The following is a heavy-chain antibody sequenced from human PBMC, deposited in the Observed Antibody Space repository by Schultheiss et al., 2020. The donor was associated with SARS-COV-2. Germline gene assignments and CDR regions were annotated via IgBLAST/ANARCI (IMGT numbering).Heavy chain of an antibody. J-gene: IGHJ4*02. Sequence: SETLSLTCAVSGYSISSGYYWGWIRQPPGKGLEWIGSIYHSGSTYYNPSLKSRVTISVDTSKNQFSLKLSSVTAADTAVYYCARAPYYYDSSGSPFDYWGQGTLVTVSS. CDR1: GYSISSGYY. D-gene: IGHD3-22*01. V-gene: IGHV4-38-2*01. CDR2: IYHSGST. CDR3: ARAPYYYDSSGSPFDY.